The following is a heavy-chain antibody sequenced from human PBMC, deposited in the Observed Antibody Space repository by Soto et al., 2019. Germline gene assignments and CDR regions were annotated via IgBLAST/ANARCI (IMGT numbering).Heavy chain of an antibody. J-gene: IGHJ6*02. CDR1: GFTFSIYG. CDR3: SKDAKKYHYYNNGMAA. V-gene: IGHV3-30*18. Sequence: QVQLVESGGGVVQPGRSLRLSCAASGFTFSIYGMHWVRQAPGKGLEWVALISYDGSTKFYADSVKGRFTISRDNSKSTLNKEMTRQRAEGTGVYFRSKDAKKYHYYNNGMAAGGQGT. CDR2: ISYDGSTK. D-gene: IGHD3-22*01.